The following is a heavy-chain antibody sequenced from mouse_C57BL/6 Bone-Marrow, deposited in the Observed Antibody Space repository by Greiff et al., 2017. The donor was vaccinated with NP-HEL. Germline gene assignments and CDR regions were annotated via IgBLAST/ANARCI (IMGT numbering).Heavy chain of an antibody. J-gene: IGHJ4*01. Sequence: EVHLVESGGGLVKPGGSLKLSCAASGFTFSDYGMHWVRQAPEKGLEWVAYISSGSSTIYYADTVKGRFTISRDNAKNTLFLQMTSLRSEDTAMYYCARFITTVVAPGAMDYWGQGTSVTVSS. D-gene: IGHD1-1*01. V-gene: IGHV5-17*01. CDR2: ISSGSSTI. CDR3: ARFITTVVAPGAMDY. CDR1: GFTFSDYG.